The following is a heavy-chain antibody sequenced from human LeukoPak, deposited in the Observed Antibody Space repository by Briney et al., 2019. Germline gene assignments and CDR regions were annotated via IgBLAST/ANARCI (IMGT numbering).Heavy chain of an antibody. V-gene: IGHV3-33*01. CDR1: GFTFSSYG. CDR3: ARDRAAAMEYYYMDV. J-gene: IGHJ6*03. Sequence: GGSLRLSCAASGFTFSSYGMHWVRQAPGKGRGWVAVIWFDGSKKNYADSVKGRFTISRDNSKNTLYLQMNSLRAEDTAVYYCARDRAAAMEYYYMDVWGKGTTVTVSS. D-gene: IGHD2-2*01. CDR2: IWFDGSKK.